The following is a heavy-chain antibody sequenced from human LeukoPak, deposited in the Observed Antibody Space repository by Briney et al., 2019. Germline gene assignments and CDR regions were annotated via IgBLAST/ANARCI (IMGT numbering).Heavy chain of an antibody. J-gene: IGHJ4*02. CDR1: GGSISSGGYY. D-gene: IGHD1-26*01. Sequence: SETLSLTCSVSGGSISSGGYYWSWIRQHPGKGLEWIGYIYYSGSTYYNPSLKSRVTISVDTSKNQFSLKLSSVTAADTAVYYCARVPRRGYYFDYWGQGTLVTVSS. CDR2: IYYSGST. V-gene: IGHV4-31*03. CDR3: ARVPRRGYYFDY.